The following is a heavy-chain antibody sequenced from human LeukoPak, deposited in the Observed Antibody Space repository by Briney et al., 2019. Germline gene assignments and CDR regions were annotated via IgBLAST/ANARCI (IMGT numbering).Heavy chain of an antibody. V-gene: IGHV1-2*02. J-gene: IGHJ5*02. CDR2: INPNSGGT. Sequence: ASVKVSCKASGYTFTGYYMHWVRQAPGQGLEWMGWINPNSGGTNHAQKFQGRVTMTRDTSISTAYMELSRLRSDDTAVYYCARVRWDWNYVSWGQGTLVTVSS. CDR3: ARVRWDWNYVS. D-gene: IGHD1-7*01. CDR1: GYTFTGYY.